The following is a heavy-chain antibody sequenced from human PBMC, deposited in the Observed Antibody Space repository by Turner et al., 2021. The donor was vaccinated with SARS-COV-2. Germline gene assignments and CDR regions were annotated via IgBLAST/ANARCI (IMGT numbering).Heavy chain of an antibody. CDR1: AFTFSNYA. Sequence: QVQLVESGGGVVQPGRALGLSCAASAFTFSNYAMHWVRQAPGKGLEWVVFISYDGSDKYYADSVKGRFTISRDNSKNTLYLQMNSLRAEDTAVYYCARDREDCSSSSCYEAYWGQGTLVTVSS. J-gene: IGHJ4*02. CDR2: ISYDGSDK. D-gene: IGHD2-2*01. V-gene: IGHV3-30-3*01. CDR3: ARDREDCSSSSCYEAY.